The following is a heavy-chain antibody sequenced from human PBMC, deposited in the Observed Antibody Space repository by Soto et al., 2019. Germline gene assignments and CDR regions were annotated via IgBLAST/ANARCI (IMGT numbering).Heavy chain of an antibody. V-gene: IGHV1-69*13. D-gene: IGHD2-2*01. CDR1: GGTFSSYA. Sequence: SVKVSCKASGGTFSSYAISWVRQAPGQGLEWMGGIIPIFGTANYAQKFQGRVTITADESTSTAYMELRSLRSEDTAVYYCARDRCSSTSCYYSGAFDIWGQGTIVIVSS. J-gene: IGHJ3*02. CDR2: IIPIFGTA. CDR3: ARDRCSSTSCYYSGAFDI.